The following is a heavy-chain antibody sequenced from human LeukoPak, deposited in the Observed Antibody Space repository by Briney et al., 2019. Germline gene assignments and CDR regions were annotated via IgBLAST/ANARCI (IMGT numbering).Heavy chain of an antibody. CDR3: ARVGVAGSTYFDY. V-gene: IGHV4-59*01. CDR1: GGSISSYD. D-gene: IGHD6-19*01. Sequence: SETLSLTCTVSGGSISSYDWSWIRQPPGKGLEWIGYIYYSGSTNYNPSLKSRVTISVDTSKNQFSLKLSSVTAADTAVYYCARVGVAGSTYFDYWGQGTLVTVSS. CDR2: IYYSGST. J-gene: IGHJ4*02.